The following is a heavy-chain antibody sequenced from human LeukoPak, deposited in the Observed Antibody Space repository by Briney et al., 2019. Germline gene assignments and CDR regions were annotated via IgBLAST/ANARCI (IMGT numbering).Heavy chain of an antibody. CDR3: ARGAYSNYAY. CDR1: GYSISSSSYY. Sequence: PSETLSLTCAVSGYSISSSSYYWGWIRQPPGKGLEWIGSIYYSGSTNYNPSLKSRVTISVDTSKNQFSLKLSSVTAADTTVYYCARGAYSNYAYWGQGTLVTVSS. D-gene: IGHD4-11*01. V-gene: IGHV4-39*07. CDR2: IYYSGST. J-gene: IGHJ4*02.